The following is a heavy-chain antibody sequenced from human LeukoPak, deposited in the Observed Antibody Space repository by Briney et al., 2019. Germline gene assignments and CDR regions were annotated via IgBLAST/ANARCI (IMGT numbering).Heavy chain of an antibody. Sequence: PGGSLRLSCAASGFNLRGFWMSWVRQAPGKGLEWVANIKQDGGEKYYVDSVKGRFTISRDNAKNSLYLQMNSLRAEDTAVYYCARHRLQLERRGLDYWGQGTLVTVSS. D-gene: IGHD1-1*01. V-gene: IGHV3-7*01. J-gene: IGHJ4*02. CDR1: GFNLRGFW. CDR2: IKQDGGEK. CDR3: ARHRLQLERRGLDY.